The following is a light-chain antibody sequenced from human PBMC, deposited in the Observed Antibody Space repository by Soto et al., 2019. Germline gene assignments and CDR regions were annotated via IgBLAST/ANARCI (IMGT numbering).Light chain of an antibody. J-gene: IGKJ4*01. V-gene: IGKV1-33*01. CDR2: DAS. CDR3: QHYDNLPLT. CDR1: QDISNY. Sequence: DIQLTQSPSSLSASVGDRVTITCQASQDISNYLHWYQQKPGKAPKLLIYDASNLETGVPSRFSGSGSGTDFTFTISSLQPEDIATYYCQHYDNLPLTFGGGTKVEIK.